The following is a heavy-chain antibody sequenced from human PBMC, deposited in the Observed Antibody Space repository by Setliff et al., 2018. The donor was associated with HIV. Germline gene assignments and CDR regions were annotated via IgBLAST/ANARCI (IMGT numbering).Heavy chain of an antibody. CDR2: IYYNGDT. CDR1: GGFVSRSSYY. J-gene: IGHJ4*02. CDR3: ARHGVIWERLRPLLYFDS. D-gene: IGHD5-12*01. Sequence: SETLSLTCTVSGGFVSRSSYYWGWIRQPRGKRLEWIGTIYYNGDTQYNPSFKSRVIMSVDTSKNQFSLRLISVTAADTAVYFCARHGVIWERLRPLLYFDSWGQGTLVTVTS. V-gene: IGHV4-39*01.